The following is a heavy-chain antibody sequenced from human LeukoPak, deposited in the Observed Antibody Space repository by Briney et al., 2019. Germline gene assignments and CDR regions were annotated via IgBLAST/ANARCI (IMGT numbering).Heavy chain of an antibody. V-gene: IGHV1-2*02. D-gene: IGHD3-3*01. Sequence: GASVKVSCKASGYTFTGYYMHWVRQAPGQGLEWMGWINPNSGGTNYAQKFQGRVTMTRDTSISTAYMELSRLRSDDTAVYYCARVDAITIYYFDYWGQGTLVTVSS. CDR3: ARVDAITIYYFDY. CDR1: GYTFTGYY. J-gene: IGHJ4*02. CDR2: INPNSGGT.